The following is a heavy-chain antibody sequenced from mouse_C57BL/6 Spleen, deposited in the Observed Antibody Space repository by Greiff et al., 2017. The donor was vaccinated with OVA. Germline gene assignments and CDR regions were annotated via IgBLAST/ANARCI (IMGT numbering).Heavy chain of an antibody. D-gene: IGHD1-1*01. CDR3: ARAITTVVAFDY. Sequence: VKLQQSGPELVKPGASVKISCKASGYAFSSSWMNWVKQRPGQGLEWIGRISPGAGDPNYNGKFKGKATLTADKSSSTAYMQLSSLTSEDSAVDFCARAITTVVAFDYWGQGTTLTVSS. CDR2: ISPGAGDP. V-gene: IGHV1-82*01. CDR1: GYAFSSSW. J-gene: IGHJ2*01.